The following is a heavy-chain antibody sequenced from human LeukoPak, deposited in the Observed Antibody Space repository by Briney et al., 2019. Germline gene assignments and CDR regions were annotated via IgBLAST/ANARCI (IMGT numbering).Heavy chain of an antibody. V-gene: IGHV3-66*01. J-gene: IGHJ4*02. D-gene: IGHD6-6*01. CDR3: ARDRVSTVHPIDY. CDR2: IYSGGTT. CDR1: GFSVSTKY. Sequence: QAGGSLRLSCAVSGFSVSTKYMSWVRQAPGKGLEWVSVIYSGGTTYYADSVKGRFTISRDNSKNTLYLQMNSLRAEDTAVYYCARDRVSTVHPIDYWGQGPLVTVSS.